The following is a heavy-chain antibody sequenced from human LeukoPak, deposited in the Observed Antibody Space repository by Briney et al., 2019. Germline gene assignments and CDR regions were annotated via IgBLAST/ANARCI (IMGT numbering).Heavy chain of an antibody. J-gene: IGHJ4*02. D-gene: IGHD3-22*01. CDR1: GFTFDDYT. CDR3: AKDGDPHDSSGGREYYFDY. Sequence: HPGGPLRLSCAASGFTFDDYTMHWVRQAPGKGLEWVSLISWDGGSTYYADSVKGRFTISRDNSKNSLYLQMNSLRTEDTALCYCAKDGDPHDSSGGREYYFDYWGQGTLVTVSS. CDR2: ISWDGGST. V-gene: IGHV3-43*01.